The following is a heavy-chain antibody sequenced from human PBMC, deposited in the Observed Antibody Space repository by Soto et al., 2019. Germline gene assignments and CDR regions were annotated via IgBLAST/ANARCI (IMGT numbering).Heavy chain of an antibody. V-gene: IGHV1-69*01. CDR1: GGTFSSYA. CDR3: ARAPYCSGGSCYSDY. Sequence: QVQLVQSGAEVKKPGSSVKVSCKASGGTFSSYAISWVRQAPGQGLEWMGGIIPIFGTANYAQKFQGRVTITAYESTSTAYMELSSRRSDDTAVYYCARAPYCSGGSCYSDYRGQGTLVTVSS. D-gene: IGHD2-15*01. CDR2: IIPIFGTA. J-gene: IGHJ4*02.